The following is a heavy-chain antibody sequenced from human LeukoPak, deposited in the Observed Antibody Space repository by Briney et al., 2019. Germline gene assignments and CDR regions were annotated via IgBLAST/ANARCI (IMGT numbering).Heavy chain of an antibody. CDR2: INTNTGNP. CDR3: ARSPSHDSSGYARAWGSYFDY. J-gene: IGHJ4*02. Sequence: VASVKVSCKASGYTFTSYAMNWVRQAPGQGLEWMGWINTNTGNPTYAQGFTGRFVFSLDTSVSTAYLQISSLKAEDTAVYYCARSPSHDSSGYARAWGSYFDYWGQGALVTVSS. CDR1: GYTFTSYA. D-gene: IGHD3-22*01. V-gene: IGHV7-4-1*02.